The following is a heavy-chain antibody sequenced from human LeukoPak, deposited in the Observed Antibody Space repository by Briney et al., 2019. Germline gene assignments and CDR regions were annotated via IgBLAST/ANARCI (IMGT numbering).Heavy chain of an antibody. Sequence: SETLSLTCTVSGGSINSHYCNWIRQSPGKGLEWIGYIYNSGSTNYNPSLKSRVTISVDTSKNQFSLKLSSVTAADTAVYYCARVGWTHALDYWGQGTLVTVSS. CDR1: GGSINSHY. V-gene: IGHV4-59*11. CDR3: ARVGWTHALDY. D-gene: IGHD2-15*01. CDR2: IYNSGST. J-gene: IGHJ4*02.